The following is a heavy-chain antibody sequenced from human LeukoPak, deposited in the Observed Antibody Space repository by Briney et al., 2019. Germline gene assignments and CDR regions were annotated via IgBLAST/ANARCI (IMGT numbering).Heavy chain of an antibody. CDR3: TREKDCADGICYED. CDR2: MSPKSGNT. D-gene: IGHD2-8*01. V-gene: IGHV1-8*01. J-gene: IGHJ4*02. Sequence: ASVKVSCKASGHTFTSHDINWVRQATGLGLEWLGWMSPKSGNTGYAQKFQGRVTMTRDTSISTAYMELSSLRFDDTAVYFCTREKDCADGICYEDWGQGTLVTVSS. CDR1: GHTFTSHD.